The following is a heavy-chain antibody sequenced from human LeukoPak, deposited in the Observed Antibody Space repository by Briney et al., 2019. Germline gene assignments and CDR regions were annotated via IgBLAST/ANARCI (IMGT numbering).Heavy chain of an antibody. CDR3: ARDRSPYSGSYPDAFDI. V-gene: IGHV3-48*03. J-gene: IGHJ3*02. CDR2: ISSSGSTI. CDR1: GFTFSSYE. D-gene: IGHD1-26*01. Sequence: GGSLRLSCAASGFTFSSYEMNWVRQVPGKGLEWVSYISSSGSTIYYADSVKGRFTISRDNAKNSLYLQMNSLRAEDTAVYYCARDRSPYSGSYPDAFDIWGQGTMVTVSS.